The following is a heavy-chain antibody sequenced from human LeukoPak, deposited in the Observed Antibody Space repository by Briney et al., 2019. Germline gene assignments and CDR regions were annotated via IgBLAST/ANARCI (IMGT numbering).Heavy chain of an antibody. CDR2: IYHSGST. CDR1: GYSISSGYY. CDR3: ARGGDYFDY. Sequence: SETLSLTCTVSGYSISSGYYWGWIRQPPGKGLEWIGSIYHSGSTNYNPSLKSRVTISVDTSKNQFSLKLSSVTAADTAVYYCARGGDYFDYWGQGTLVTVSS. J-gene: IGHJ4*02. V-gene: IGHV4-38-2*02.